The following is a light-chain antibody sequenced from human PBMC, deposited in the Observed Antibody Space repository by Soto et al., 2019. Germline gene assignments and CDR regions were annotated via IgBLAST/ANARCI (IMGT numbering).Light chain of an antibody. J-gene: IGLJ1*01. CDR2: NHD. V-gene: IGLV1-44*01. Sequence: QSVLTQPPSASGTPGQRVTISCSGSSSNIGRNAVNWYQHLPGTAPKLLIYNHDQRPSGVPDRFSASKSGTSASLASSGLQSEDEADYYCAAWDDSLNGYVFGAGTKLTVL. CDR3: AAWDDSLNGYV. CDR1: SSNIGRNA.